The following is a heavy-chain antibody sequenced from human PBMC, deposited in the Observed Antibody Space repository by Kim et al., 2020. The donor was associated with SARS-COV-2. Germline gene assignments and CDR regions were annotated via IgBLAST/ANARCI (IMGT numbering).Heavy chain of an antibody. D-gene: IGHD3-3*01. J-gene: IGHJ4*02. V-gene: IGHV4-34*01. CDR3: ARGYYDFWSGYYFDY. Sequence: PYLKSRVTISVDTSKNQFSLKLSSVTAADTAVYYCARGYYDFWSGYYFDYWGQGTLVTVSS.